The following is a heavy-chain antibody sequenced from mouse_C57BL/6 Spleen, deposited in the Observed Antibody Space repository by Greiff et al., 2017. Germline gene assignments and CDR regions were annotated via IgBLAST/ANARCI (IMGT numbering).Heavy chain of an antibody. CDR1: GYTFTSYW. CDR2: IYPSDSET. Sequence: QVQLQQPGAELVRPGSSVKLSCKASGYTFTSYWMDWVKQRPGQGLEWIGNIYPSDSETHYNQKFKDKATLTVDKSSSTAYMQLSSLTSEASAVYYCARFGDYDVGCAYWGQGTLVTVSA. V-gene: IGHV1-61*01. CDR3: ARFGDYDVGCAY. J-gene: IGHJ3*01. D-gene: IGHD2-4*01.